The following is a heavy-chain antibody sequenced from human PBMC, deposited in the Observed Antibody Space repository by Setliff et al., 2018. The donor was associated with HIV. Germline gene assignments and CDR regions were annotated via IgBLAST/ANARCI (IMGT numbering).Heavy chain of an antibody. CDR3: ARGVTYYDILTGYYDGGHFDY. D-gene: IGHD3-9*01. CDR1: GYTFTSYG. J-gene: IGHJ4*02. Sequence: SVKVSCKASGYTFTSYGISWVRQAPGQGLEWMGGIIPIFGTANYAQKFQGRVTITADESTSTAYMELSSLRSEDTAVYYCARGVTYYDILTGYYDGGHFDYWGQGTLVTVSS. V-gene: IGHV1-69*13. CDR2: IIPIFGTA.